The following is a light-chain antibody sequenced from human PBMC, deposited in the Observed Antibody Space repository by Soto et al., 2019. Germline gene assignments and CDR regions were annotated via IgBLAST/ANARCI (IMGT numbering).Light chain of an antibody. CDR1: QNINNR. CDR2: GAS. J-gene: IGKJ4*01. V-gene: IGKV3-15*01. CDR3: QYYNNWPLT. Sequence: EIVVTQSPATLSVSPGERATLSCRASQNINNRLVWYQQKPGQAPRLLIYGASTRATGIPARFSGSGSGTEFTLTISNLQSEDFAVYSCQYYNNWPLTFGGGTKVEIK.